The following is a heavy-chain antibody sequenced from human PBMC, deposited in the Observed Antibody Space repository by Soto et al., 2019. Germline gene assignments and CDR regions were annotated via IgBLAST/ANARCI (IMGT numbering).Heavy chain of an antibody. Sequence: SLTLSCASSVFTVGSNYMSAVRRAPGKGLEWVSVIYSGGTIYYADSVQGRLTISRDNAKNSLYLQMNSLRDEDTAVYYCARDTHSYDSSAEPYWGHGTLVTVSS. J-gene: IGHJ4*01. D-gene: IGHD3-22*01. CDR1: VFTVGSNY. CDR2: IYSGGTI. CDR3: ARDTHSYDSSAEPY. V-gene: IGHV3-53*01.